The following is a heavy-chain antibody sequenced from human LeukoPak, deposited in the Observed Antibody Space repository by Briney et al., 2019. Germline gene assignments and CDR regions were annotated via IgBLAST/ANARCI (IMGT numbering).Heavy chain of an antibody. CDR3: ARKNTFGGVIVPDAFEN. Sequence: GGSLRLSCAASGFTFSTYGMNWVRQAPGKGLEWVAVVSYDGSNKFYADSVKGRFTISRDNSKNTLYLQMNSLRTEDTAVYYCARKNTFGGVIVPDAFENWGQGTMGTVSS. D-gene: IGHD3-16*02. V-gene: IGHV3-30*03. CDR1: GFTFSTYG. CDR2: VSYDGSNK. J-gene: IGHJ3*02.